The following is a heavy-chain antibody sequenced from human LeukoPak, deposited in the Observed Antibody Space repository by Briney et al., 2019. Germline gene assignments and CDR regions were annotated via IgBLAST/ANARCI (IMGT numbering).Heavy chain of an antibody. V-gene: IGHV3-48*04. CDR2: IVGSSSTN. CDR3: AKGPVGATLVYYYGMDV. D-gene: IGHD1-26*01. J-gene: IGHJ6*02. Sequence: GGSLRLSCAASGFSFSTYSMNWVRQAPGKGLEWVSYIVGSSSTNYYADSVKGRFTISRDNAKNSLYLQMNSLRTEDTALYYCAKGPVGATLVYYYGMDVWGQGTTVTVSS. CDR1: GFSFSTYS.